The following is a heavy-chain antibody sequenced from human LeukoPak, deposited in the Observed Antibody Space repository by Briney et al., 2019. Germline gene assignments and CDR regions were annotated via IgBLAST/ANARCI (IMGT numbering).Heavy chain of an antibody. D-gene: IGHD3-3*01. CDR3: ARAILTPSGFVWHFDL. CDR1: GGSISSGDYY. Sequence: SETLSLTCTVSGGSISSGDYYWSWIRQHPGKGLEWIGDTHYSGNGYYNPSLKSRVTISVDTSKSQFSLKLSSVTAADTAVYYCARAILTPSGFVWHFDLWGRGTLVTVAS. CDR2: THYSGNG. J-gene: IGHJ2*01. V-gene: IGHV4-31*03.